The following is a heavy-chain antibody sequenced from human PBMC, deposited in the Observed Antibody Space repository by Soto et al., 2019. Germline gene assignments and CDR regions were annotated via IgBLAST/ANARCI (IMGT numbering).Heavy chain of an antibody. J-gene: IGHJ4*02. Sequence: EVQLLESGEAWLRLGGPLKPPVQPPESPFNNKPMTWFPQAPGRGREWVPAISGGGDTTSYADSVKGRFTVSRDGSKNTLYLQMSSLRAEDTALYYCAKGRGGSGSLTPRVDFWGQGTLVTVSS. CDR3: AKGRGGSGSLTPRVDF. CDR1: ESPFNNKP. V-gene: IGHV3-23*01. CDR2: ISGGGDTT. D-gene: IGHD3-10*01.